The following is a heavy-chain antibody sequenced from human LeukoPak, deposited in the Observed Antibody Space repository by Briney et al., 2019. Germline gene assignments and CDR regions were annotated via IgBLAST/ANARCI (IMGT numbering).Heavy chain of an antibody. Sequence: PGESLKISCKGSGYSFTSYWIGWVRQMPGKGLEWMGIIYPGDSDTRYSPSFQGQVTISADKSISTAYLQWSSLKASDTAMYYCARHGDPTTVTTWYFDLWGRGTLVTVSS. CDR2: IYPGDSDT. J-gene: IGHJ2*01. D-gene: IGHD4-11*01. CDR1: GYSFTSYW. CDR3: ARHGDPTTVTTWYFDL. V-gene: IGHV5-51*01.